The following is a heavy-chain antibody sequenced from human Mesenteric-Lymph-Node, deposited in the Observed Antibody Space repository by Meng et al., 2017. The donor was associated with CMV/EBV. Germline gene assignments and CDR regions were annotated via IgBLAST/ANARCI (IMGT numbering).Heavy chain of an antibody. J-gene: IGHJ6*02. CDR2: VSHSGNI. D-gene: IGHD3-10*01. Sequence: SFSVSYWHWIRQSPGKGLELIGEVSHSGNINYTPSLEGRVSISVDKSRNQFTLNLRSVTAADTAVYYCTRDYGSSPYFYYYYAMDVWGQGTLVTVSS. CDR1: SFSVSY. V-gene: IGHV4-34*01. CDR3: TRDYGSSPYFYYYYAMDV.